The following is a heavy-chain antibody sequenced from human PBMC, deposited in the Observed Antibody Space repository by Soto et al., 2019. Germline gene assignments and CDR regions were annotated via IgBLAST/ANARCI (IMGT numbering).Heavy chain of an antibody. CDR1: GFTFSGYS. D-gene: IGHD1-1*01. CDR2: ISSSSDTI. Sequence: EVQLVESGGGLVQRGGSLRLSCAASGFTFSGYSLNWVRQAPGKGLEWVSNISSSSDTIYYADSVKGRFTIARDNAKNSLNLQMNSLRAEDTDVYYCEREPVNDGLVHWGQGTLVTVSS. J-gene: IGHJ4*02. CDR3: EREPVNDGLVH. V-gene: IGHV3-48*01.